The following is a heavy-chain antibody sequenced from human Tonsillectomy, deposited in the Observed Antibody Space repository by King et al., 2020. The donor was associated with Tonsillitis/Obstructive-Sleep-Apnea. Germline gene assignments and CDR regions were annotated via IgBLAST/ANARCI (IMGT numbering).Heavy chain of an antibody. CDR1: GFTFDDYG. V-gene: IGHV3-20*04. CDR3: ARLQGPGLFGWFDP. J-gene: IGHJ5*02. Sequence: VQLVESGGGVVRPGGSLRLSCAASGFTFDDYGMSWVRQAPGKGLEWVSGINWNGGSTGYSDSVKGRFTISRDNAKSSLYLQMNSLRVDDTALYYCARLQGPGLFGWFDPWGQGTLVTVSS. D-gene: IGHD3-22*01. CDR2: INWNGGST.